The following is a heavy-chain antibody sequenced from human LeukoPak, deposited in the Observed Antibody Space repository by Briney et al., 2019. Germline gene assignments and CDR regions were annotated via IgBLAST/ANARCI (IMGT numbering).Heavy chain of an antibody. J-gene: IGHJ4*02. CDR2: INPNSGGT. D-gene: IGHD6-19*01. CDR3: ARGEQQWLAYYFDN. V-gene: IGHV1-2*02. CDR1: GYTFTGYY. Sequence: VASVKVSCKASGYTFTGYYMHGVRQAPGQGLEWMGWINPNSGGTNYAQKFQGRVTMTRDTSISTAYMELSRLRSDDTAVYYCARGEQQWLAYYFDNWGQGTLVTVSS.